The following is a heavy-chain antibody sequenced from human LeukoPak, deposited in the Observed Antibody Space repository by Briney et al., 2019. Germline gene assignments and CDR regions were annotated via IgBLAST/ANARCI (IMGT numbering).Heavy chain of an antibody. Sequence: SETLSLTCTVSGVSISSYYWTWIRQPPGKGLEWIGNINYSGSTNYNPSLKSRVTISVDTSKNQFSLKLSSVTAADTAVYYCARGFSGYDPPYYYGMDVWGQGTTVTVSS. J-gene: IGHJ6*02. D-gene: IGHD5-12*01. CDR3: ARGFSGYDPPYYYGMDV. CDR2: INYSGST. CDR1: GVSISSYY. V-gene: IGHV4-59*01.